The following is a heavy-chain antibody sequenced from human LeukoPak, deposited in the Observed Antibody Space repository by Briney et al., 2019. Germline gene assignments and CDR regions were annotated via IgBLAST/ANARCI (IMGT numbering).Heavy chain of an antibody. CDR1: GGTFSSYA. CDR2: IIPIFGIA. J-gene: IGHJ6*02. Sequence: SVKVSCAASGGTFSSYAISWVRQAPGQGLEWMGRIIPIFGIANYAQKFQGRVTITADKSTSTAYMELSSLRSEDTAVYYCARARTTVTGNYYYGMDVWGQGTTVTVSS. CDR3: ARARTTVTGNYYYGMDV. D-gene: IGHD4-17*01. V-gene: IGHV1-69*04.